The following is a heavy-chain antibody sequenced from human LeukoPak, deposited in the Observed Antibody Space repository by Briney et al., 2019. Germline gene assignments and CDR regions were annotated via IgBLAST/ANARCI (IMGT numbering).Heavy chain of an antibody. D-gene: IGHD1-7*01. J-gene: IGHJ4*02. V-gene: IGHV4-59*11. CDR1: GGSFTNHF. CDR3: ARDPGGTGTSDFDF. Sequence: SETLSLTCTVSGGSFTNHFWNWIRQPPGKGLEWIGEISGNGNTRYNPSLSSRVTISVDTSKNQFSLRLNSVTAADTAVYYCARDPGGTGTSDFDFWGQGTLVTASS. CDR2: ISGNGNT.